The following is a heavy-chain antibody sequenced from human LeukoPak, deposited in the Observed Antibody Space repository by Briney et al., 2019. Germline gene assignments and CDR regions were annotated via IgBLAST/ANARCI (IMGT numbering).Heavy chain of an antibody. J-gene: IGHJ4*02. CDR1: GFTFSSYS. V-gene: IGHV3-21*06. Sequence: GGSLRLSCGASGFTFSSYSFNWVRQAPGRGPEWVSSITTSSSYIFYADSVKGRFTISRDNAENSLYLQMNSLRAEDTAVYYCARTSSLGYCDGDNCYWGVFDHWGQGTLVTVSS. CDR3: ARTSSLGYCDGDNCYWGVFDH. D-gene: IGHD2-15*01. CDR2: ITTSSSYI.